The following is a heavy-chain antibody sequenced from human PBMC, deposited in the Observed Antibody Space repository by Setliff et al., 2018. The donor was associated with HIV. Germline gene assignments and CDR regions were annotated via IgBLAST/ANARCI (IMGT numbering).Heavy chain of an antibody. CDR2: CSGDST. J-gene: IGHJ5*02. CDR3: GRVTYSSGQRGIDL. V-gene: IGHV3-23*01. D-gene: IGHD3-22*01. CDR1: GFTFANFA. Sequence: PGGSLRLSCAASGFTFANFAMGWVRQAPGKGLEWVSGCSGDSTYYADSVKGRFTISRENSVNTLYLQMNSLRGEDTGVYYCGRVTYSSGQRGIDLWGQGTLVTVSS.